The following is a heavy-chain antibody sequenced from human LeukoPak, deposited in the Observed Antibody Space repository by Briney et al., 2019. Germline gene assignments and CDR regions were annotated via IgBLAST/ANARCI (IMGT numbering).Heavy chain of an antibody. J-gene: IGHJ4*02. V-gene: IGHV1-46*03. CDR2: INPSGGST. Sequence: ASVKVSCTASGYTFTSYYMHWVRQAPGQGLEWMGIINPSGGSTSYAQKFQGRVTMTRDTSTSTVYMELSSLRSEDTAVYYCAWASGSYYSIDYWGQGTLVTVSS. CDR3: AWASGSYYSIDY. CDR1: GYTFTSYY. D-gene: IGHD1-26*01.